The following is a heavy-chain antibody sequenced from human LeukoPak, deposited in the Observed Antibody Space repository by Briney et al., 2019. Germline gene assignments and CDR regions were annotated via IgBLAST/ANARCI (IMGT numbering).Heavy chain of an antibody. J-gene: IGHJ4*02. CDR2: IYYSGST. CDR3: ARHGRGYFDWLLYYFDY. D-gene: IGHD3-9*01. Sequence: PSETLSLTCTVSGGSISSSSYYWGWIRQPPGKGLEWIGSIYYSGSTYYNPSLKSRVAISVDTSKNQFSLKLSSVTAADTAVYYCARHGRGYFDWLLYYFDYWGQGTLVTVSS. V-gene: IGHV4-39*01. CDR1: GGSISSSSYY.